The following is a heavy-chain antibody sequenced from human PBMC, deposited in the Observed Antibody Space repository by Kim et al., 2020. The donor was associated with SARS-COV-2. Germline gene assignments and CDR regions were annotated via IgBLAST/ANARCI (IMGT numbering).Heavy chain of an antibody. V-gene: IGHV1-3*01. CDR1: GYTFINYA. J-gene: IGHJ4*02. CDR2: ITAGSGDT. Sequence: ASVKVSCKASGYTFINYAIHWVRQAPGQRLEWMGWITAGSGDTKYSQKFQGRATITRDTSASTAYLDLSSLTSEDTAVYYCARGIYGANYFDYWAREPWSPSPQ. CDR3: ARGIYGANYFDY. D-gene: IGHD4-17*01.